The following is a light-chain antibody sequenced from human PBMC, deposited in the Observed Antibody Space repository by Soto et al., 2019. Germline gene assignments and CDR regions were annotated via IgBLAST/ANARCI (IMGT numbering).Light chain of an antibody. CDR1: QSVSSSY. CDR3: KQYTKWHPFT. J-gene: IGKJ5*01. CDR2: GAS. V-gene: IGKV3-15*01. Sequence: EVVFTQSPATRSVSPGERSPLSWMTMQSVSSSYLAGYQQKSVQAPRLLIYGASKRAAGVPARLSGSASGTKYTPKTTSLQYEDFALYYCKQYTKWHPFTFGPGTRMEIK.